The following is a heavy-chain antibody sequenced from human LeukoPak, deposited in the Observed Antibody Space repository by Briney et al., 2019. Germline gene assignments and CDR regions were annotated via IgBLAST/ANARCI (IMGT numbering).Heavy chain of an antibody. CDR2: IIPILGIA. D-gene: IGHD4-17*01. CDR1: GGTFSSYA. V-gene: IGHV1-69*04. CDR3: ARDGHDYGDYLKY. J-gene: IGHJ4*02. Sequence: ASVKVSCKASGGTFSSYAISWVRQAPGQGLEWMGRIIPILGIANYAQKFQGRVTITADKSTSTAYMELSSLRSEDTAVYYCARDGHDYGDYLKYWGQGTLVTVSS.